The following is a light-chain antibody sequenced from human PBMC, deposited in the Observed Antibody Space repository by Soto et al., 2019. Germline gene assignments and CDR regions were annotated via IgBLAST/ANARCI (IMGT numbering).Light chain of an antibody. CDR2: GAF. J-gene: IGKJ1*01. V-gene: IGKV3-20*01. CDR3: QQYGTSPWT. Sequence: EIVLTQSPGTLSLSPGERATLSCRASQSISSNYLAWYQQKPGQAPRLLIYGAFSRAVGIPDNFSGSGSGTDFTLTIYRLEPEDFAVYYCQQYGTSPWTFGQGTKAEIK. CDR1: QSISSNY.